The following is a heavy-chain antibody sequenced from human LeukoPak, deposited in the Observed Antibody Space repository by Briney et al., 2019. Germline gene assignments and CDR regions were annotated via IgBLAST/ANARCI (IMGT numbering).Heavy chain of an antibody. V-gene: IGHV1-2*02. Sequence: ASVKVSCKASGYTFTGYYMHWVRQAPGQGLEWMGWINPNSGGTNYAQKFQGRVTMTRDTSISTAYMELSRLRSDDPAVYYCARDGSMWVGEVFQKGWFDPWGQGTLVTVSS. D-gene: IGHD1-26*01. CDR1: GYTFTGYY. J-gene: IGHJ5*02. CDR2: INPNSGGT. CDR3: ARDGSMWVGEVFQKGWFDP.